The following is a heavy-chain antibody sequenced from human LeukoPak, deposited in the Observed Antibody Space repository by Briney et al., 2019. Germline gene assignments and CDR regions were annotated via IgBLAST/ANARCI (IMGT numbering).Heavy chain of an antibody. CDR1: GYTFTTYG. D-gene: IGHD1-26*01. J-gene: IGHJ4*02. CDR2: ISAYNGNT. V-gene: IGHV1-18*01. Sequence: ASVKVSCKASGYTFTTYGISWVRQAPGQGLEWMGWISAYNGNTNYAQKLQDRVTMTTDTSTSTAYMELRSLRSDDTAVYYCARAPREVLTADYWGQGTLVTVSS. CDR3: ARAPREVLTADY.